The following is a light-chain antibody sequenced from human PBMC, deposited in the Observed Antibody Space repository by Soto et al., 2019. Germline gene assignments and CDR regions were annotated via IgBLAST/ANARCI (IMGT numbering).Light chain of an antibody. J-gene: IGKJ1*01. CDR1: QSISSY. V-gene: IGKV1-39*01. CDR2: AAS. CDR3: QKSYSSPWT. Sequence: DIQITQSPSALSASVVDRVTITCLASQSISSYLNWYQQKPGKAPKFLIFAASSLQSGVPSRFSGSGSGTDFTLTISSLQPEDFATYYCQKSYSSPWTFGQGTKVDIK.